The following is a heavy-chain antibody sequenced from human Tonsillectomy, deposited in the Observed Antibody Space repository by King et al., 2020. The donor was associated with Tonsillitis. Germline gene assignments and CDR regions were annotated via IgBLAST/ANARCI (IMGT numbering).Heavy chain of an antibody. Sequence: VQLVESGGGFVQPGRSLRLSCAASGVTFDDYALHWVRQAPGKGLEWVSSISWRSDTIDDWDSVKGRFTISRDNAKNFLYLQMNSLRAEDTALYYCAKDSENSFGVVSYFDYWGQGTLVTVSS. V-gene: IGHV3-9*01. CDR2: ISWRSDTI. CDR1: GVTFDDYA. D-gene: IGHD3-3*01. J-gene: IGHJ4*02. CDR3: AKDSENSFGVVSYFDY.